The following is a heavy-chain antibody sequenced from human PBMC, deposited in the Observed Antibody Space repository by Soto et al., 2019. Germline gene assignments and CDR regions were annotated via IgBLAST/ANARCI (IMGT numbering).Heavy chain of an antibody. V-gene: IGHV3-23*01. CDR3: AKGPLKESFDY. D-gene: IGHD3-10*01. CDR2: ISGSGGST. CDR1: GLPFSSYA. J-gene: IGHJ4*02. Sequence: GGSLRLSCAASGLPFSSYAMSWVRQAPGKGLEWVSAISGSGGSTYYADSVKGRFTISRDNSKNTLYLRMNSLRAEDTAVYYCAKGPLKESFDYWGQGTLVTVSS.